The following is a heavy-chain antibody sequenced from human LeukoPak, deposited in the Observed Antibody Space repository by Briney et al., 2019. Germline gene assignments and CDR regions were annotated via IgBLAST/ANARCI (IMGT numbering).Heavy chain of an antibody. CDR1: GGSISSGSYY. V-gene: IGHV4-61*02. CDR2: IYTSGST. D-gene: IGHD4-11*01. CDR3: ARDPGEVTPGDY. J-gene: IGHJ4*02. Sequence: SQTLSLTCTVSGGSISSGSYYWSWIRQPAGKGLEWIGRIYTSGSTNYDPSPKSRVTISVDTSKNQFSLKLSSVTAADTAVYYCARDPGEVTPGDYWGQGTLVTVSS.